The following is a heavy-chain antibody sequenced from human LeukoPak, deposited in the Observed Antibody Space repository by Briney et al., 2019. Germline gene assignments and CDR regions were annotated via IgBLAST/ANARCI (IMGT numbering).Heavy chain of an antibody. Sequence: GASVKVSCKASGYTFTSYYMHWVRQAPGQGLEWMGIINPSGGSTSYAQKFQGRVTMTRDTSTSTVYMELSGLRSEDTAVYYCAREGPPYYYDSSGYYYAGYYYYGMDVWGQGTTVTVSS. D-gene: IGHD3-22*01. CDR1: GYTFTSYY. V-gene: IGHV1-46*01. CDR2: INPSGGST. J-gene: IGHJ6*02. CDR3: AREGPPYYYDSSGYYYAGYYYYGMDV.